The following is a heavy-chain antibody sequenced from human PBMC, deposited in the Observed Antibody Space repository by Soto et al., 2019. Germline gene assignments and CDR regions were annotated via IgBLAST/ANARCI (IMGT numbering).Heavy chain of an antibody. V-gene: IGHV3-23*01. D-gene: IGHD3-22*01. CDR2: TRSNGEYT. Sequence: PGGSLRLSCAGSGFTFSDYAMTWVRQAPGKGLEWVSTTRSNGEYTYYGDSEKGRFTVSRDNSKHTLYLEMSSVRAEDTAVYYCAKDSRNVAVSADRVYGLDVWGQGTAVTVSS. J-gene: IGHJ6*02. CDR3: AKDSRNVAVSADRVYGLDV. CDR1: GFTFSDYA.